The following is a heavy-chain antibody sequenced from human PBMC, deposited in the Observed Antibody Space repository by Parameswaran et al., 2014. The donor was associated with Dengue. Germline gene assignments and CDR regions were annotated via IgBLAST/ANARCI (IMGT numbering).Heavy chain of an antibody. CDR3: VRDPHNWNYRGNFDY. D-gene: IGHD1-7*01. V-gene: IGHV3-48*02. Sequence: KWIRQPPGKGLEWVSYISTSTSTIYYADSVKGRFTISRDNAKNSLYLQMSSLRDEDTAVYYCVRDPHNWNYRGNFDYWGQGTLVTVSS. J-gene: IGHJ4*02. CDR2: ISTSTSTI.